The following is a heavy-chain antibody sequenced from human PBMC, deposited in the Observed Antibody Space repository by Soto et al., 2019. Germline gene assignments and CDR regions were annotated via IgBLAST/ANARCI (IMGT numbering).Heavy chain of an antibody. V-gene: IGHV1-18*01. CDR1: GYTFSIYG. CDR3: VRDLDGSGSYYTDY. D-gene: IGHD3-10*01. CDR2: TRPNNGNT. Sequence: ASVKVSCKASGYTFSIYGINWVRQAPGQGLEWMGWTRPNNGNTKYAQNLQGRVTMTTDTSTSTAYMELRSLRPDDTAVYYCVRDLDGSGSYYTDYWGQGTLVTVSS. J-gene: IGHJ4*02.